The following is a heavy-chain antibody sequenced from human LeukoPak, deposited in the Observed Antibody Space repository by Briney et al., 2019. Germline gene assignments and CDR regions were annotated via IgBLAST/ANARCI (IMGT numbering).Heavy chain of an antibody. D-gene: IGHD3-10*01. CDR3: ARPYGSGSGSRQMSD. V-gene: IGHV1-2*02. CDR2: INPNSGGT. J-gene: IGHJ4*02. CDR1: GYTFTGYY. Sequence: ASVKVSCKASGYTFTGYYMHWVRQAPGQGLEWMGWINPNSGGTNYAQKFQGRVTITRNTSISTAYMELSSLRSEDTAVYYCARPYGSGSGSRQMSDWGQGTLVTVSS.